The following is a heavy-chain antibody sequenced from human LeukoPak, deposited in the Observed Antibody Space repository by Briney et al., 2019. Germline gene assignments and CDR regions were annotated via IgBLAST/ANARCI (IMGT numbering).Heavy chain of an antibody. CDR3: ARGAIWFGELSWFDP. CDR1: GFTFSDYY. CDR2: ISSSGSTI. D-gene: IGHD3-10*01. V-gene: IGHV3-11*04. J-gene: IGHJ5*02. Sequence: PGGSLRLSCAASGFTFSDYYMSWIRQAPGKGLEWVSYISSSGSTIYYADSVKGRFTISRDNSKNTLYLQMNSLRAEDTAVYYCARGAIWFGELSWFDPWGQGTLVTVSS.